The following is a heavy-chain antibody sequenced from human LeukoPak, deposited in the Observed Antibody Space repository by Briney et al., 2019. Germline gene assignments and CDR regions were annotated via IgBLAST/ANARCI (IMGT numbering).Heavy chain of an antibody. CDR2: IYSGGNT. D-gene: IGHD5-18*01. J-gene: IGHJ4*02. CDR1: GVTVSSNY. Sequence: GGSLRLSCAASGVTVSSNYMNWVRQAPGKGLEWVPIIYSGGNTYYADSVKGRFTISRDNSKNTLYLQMNGLRAEDTAVYYCARQQDTTNPGYWGQGTLVTVSS. CDR3: ARQQDTTNPGY. V-gene: IGHV3-66*04.